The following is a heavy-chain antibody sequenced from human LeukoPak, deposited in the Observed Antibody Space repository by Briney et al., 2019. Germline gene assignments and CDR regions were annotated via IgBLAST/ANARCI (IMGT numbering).Heavy chain of an antibody. J-gene: IGHJ3*02. CDR1: GYSFTSYW. CDR2: IYPGDSDT. V-gene: IGHV5-51*01. D-gene: IGHD3-9*01. Sequence: GESLKISCKGSGYSFTSYWIGWVRQMPGKGLECMGIIYPGDSDTRYSPSFQGQVTISADKSISTAYLQWSSLKASDTAMYYCARPRHSSQDYDILTGYRSVDAFDIWGQGTMVTVSS. CDR3: ARPRHSSQDYDILTGYRSVDAFDI.